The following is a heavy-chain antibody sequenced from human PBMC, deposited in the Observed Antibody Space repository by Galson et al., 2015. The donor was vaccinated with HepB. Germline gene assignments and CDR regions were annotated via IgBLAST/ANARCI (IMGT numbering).Heavy chain of an antibody. D-gene: IGHD2-8*01. CDR3: ARAKGYSTDGVFAPQSFDN. CDR1: GFTFSDYN. V-gene: IGHV3-11*06. CDR2: ISSSSSNT. Sequence: SLRLSCAASGFTFSDYNMSWVRQAPGKGLEWVSYISSSSSNTNYADSVKGRFTISRDNAKNSLYLQMNSLRAEDTAEYYYARAKGYSTDGVFAPQSFDNWGQGTMVTVSS. J-gene: IGHJ3*02.